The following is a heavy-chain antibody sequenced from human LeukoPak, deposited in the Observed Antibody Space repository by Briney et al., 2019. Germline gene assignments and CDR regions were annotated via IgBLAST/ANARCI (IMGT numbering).Heavy chain of an antibody. J-gene: IGHJ4*02. CDR3: ASKLNYGDPFY. CDR2: IIPDGGTT. D-gene: IGHD4-17*01. CDR1: GLTFSSYW. Sequence: GGSLRLSCAASGLTFSSYWMHWVRQAPRKGLMWVSRIIPDGGTTNSADSVEGRFTISRDNGKNTLYLQMNSLRADDTAIYYCASKLNYGDPFYWGQGNLVTVSS. V-gene: IGHV3-74*01.